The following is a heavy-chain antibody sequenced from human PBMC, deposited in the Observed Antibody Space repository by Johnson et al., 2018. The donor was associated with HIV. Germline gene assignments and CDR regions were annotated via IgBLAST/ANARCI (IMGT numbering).Heavy chain of an antibody. D-gene: IGHD1-7*01. Sequence: QEQLVESGGGVVQPGRSLRLSCAASGFAFSSYAIHWVRQAPGKGLEWVALISHDGSNKYYADSVKGRFTISRDYSQNTLHLQMNSLRAEDTAVYYCARGAYEWNYDAFDIWGQGTMVTVSS. CDR3: ARGAYEWNYDAFDI. CDR1: GFAFSSYA. V-gene: IGHV3-30-3*01. CDR2: ISHDGSNK. J-gene: IGHJ3*02.